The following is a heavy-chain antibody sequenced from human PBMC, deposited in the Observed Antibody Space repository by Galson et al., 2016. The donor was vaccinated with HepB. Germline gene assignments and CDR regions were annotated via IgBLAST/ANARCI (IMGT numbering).Heavy chain of an antibody. D-gene: IGHD1-1*01. CDR3: ATESSNWYDDY. V-gene: IGHV3-33*01. CDR1: GFTFRSYG. Sequence: SLRLSCAASGFTFRSYGMHWVRQAPGKGLEWVAVIWNDGSNKYYADSVKGRFAISRDNSKNTVYLQMNSLRAEDTAVYYCATESSNWYDDYWGQGTLVTVSS. CDR2: IWNDGSNK. J-gene: IGHJ4*02.